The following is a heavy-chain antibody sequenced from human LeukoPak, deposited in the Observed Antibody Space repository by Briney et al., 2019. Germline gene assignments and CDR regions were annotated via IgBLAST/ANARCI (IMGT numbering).Heavy chain of an antibody. Sequence: GGSLRLSCAASGFTFDDYAMHWVRQAPGKGLEWVSGISWNSGSIGYADSVKGRFTISRDNAKNSLYLQMNSLRAEDTALYYCAKDYGDMTTVTTGGFDYWGQGTLVTVSS. CDR2: ISWNSGSI. CDR1: GFTFDDYA. V-gene: IGHV3-9*01. CDR3: AKDYGDMTTVTTGGFDY. D-gene: IGHD4-17*01. J-gene: IGHJ4*02.